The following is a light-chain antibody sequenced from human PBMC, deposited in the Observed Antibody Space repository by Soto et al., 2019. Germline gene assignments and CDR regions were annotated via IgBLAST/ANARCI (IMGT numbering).Light chain of an antibody. CDR1: QSVSSN. CDR2: GAS. Sequence: EVVMTQSPATLSMSPGESATLSCRASQSVSSNLAWYQQKPGQAPRLLFYGASTRATGIPARFSGSGSGTDFTLTISSLQSEDLATYYCQQYYSYPFTFGGGTKVDIK. V-gene: IGKV3D-15*01. J-gene: IGKJ4*01. CDR3: QQYYSYPFT.